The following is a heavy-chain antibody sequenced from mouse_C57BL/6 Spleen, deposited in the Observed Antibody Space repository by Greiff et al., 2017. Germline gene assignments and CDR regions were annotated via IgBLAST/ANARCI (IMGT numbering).Heavy chain of an antibody. Sequence: QVQLQQPGAELVMPGASVKLSCKASGYTFTSYWMHWVKQRPGQGLEWIGEIDPSDSDTNYNQKFKGKSTLTVYKSSSTAYMQLSSLTSEDSAVYYCARSGLYGNFDYWGQGTTLTVSS. J-gene: IGHJ2*01. V-gene: IGHV1-69*01. CDR2: IDPSDSDT. D-gene: IGHD2-1*01. CDR3: ARSGLYGNFDY. CDR1: GYTFTSYW.